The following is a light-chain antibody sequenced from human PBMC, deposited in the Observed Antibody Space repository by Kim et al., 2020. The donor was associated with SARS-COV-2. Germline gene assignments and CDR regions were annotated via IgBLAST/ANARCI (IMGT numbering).Light chain of an antibody. J-gene: IGKJ1*01. Sequence: ASVGDRITITCRASQGISNYLAWYQQKPGKVPKLLIYAASALRSGVPSRFSGSGSGTDFTLTITSLQSEDVAVYYCQQCKGAPWTFGHGTKVDIK. V-gene: IGKV1-27*01. CDR3: QQCKGAPWT. CDR1: QGISNY. CDR2: AAS.